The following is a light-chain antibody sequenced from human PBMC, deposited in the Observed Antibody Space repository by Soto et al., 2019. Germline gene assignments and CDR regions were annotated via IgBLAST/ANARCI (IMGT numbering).Light chain of an antibody. CDR3: QQRYNWPWT. J-gene: IGKJ1*01. V-gene: IGKV3-11*01. Sequence: EIVLTQSPATLSLSPWEIATLSCRASQSVSSYLAWFRQKPGQAPRLLIYDASTRATGIPARFSGSGSGTDFTLTISSLESEDFAVYYCQQRYNWPWTFGQGTKVDIK. CDR1: QSVSSY. CDR2: DAS.